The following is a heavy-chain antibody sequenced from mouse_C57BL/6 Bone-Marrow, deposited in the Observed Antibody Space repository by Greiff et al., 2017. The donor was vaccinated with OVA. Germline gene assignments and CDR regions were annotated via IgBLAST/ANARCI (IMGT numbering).Heavy chain of an antibody. Sequence: VQLQQSGPVLVKPGASVKMSCKASGYTFTDYYMNWVKQSHGKSLEWIGVINPYNGGTSYNQKFKGKATWTVNKSSSTAYMVLNSLTSEDSAVYYCARGIYDGSSWDFDYWGQGTTLTVSS. D-gene: IGHD1-1*01. J-gene: IGHJ2*01. V-gene: IGHV1-19*01. CDR3: ARGIYDGSSWDFDY. CDR2: INPYNGGT. CDR1: GYTFTDYY.